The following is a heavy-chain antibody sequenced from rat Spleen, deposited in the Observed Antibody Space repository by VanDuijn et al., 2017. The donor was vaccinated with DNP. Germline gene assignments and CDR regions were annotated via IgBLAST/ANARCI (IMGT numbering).Heavy chain of an antibody. J-gene: IGHJ2*01. Sequence: EVQLVESGGGLVQPGRSLKLSCAASGFTFSDFAMAWVRQAPKKGLEWVATVSYDGSRTYYRDSVKGRFTISRDNAKSTLSLQMDSLRSEDTATYYCARDYHSASDYWGQGVMVTVSS. CDR1: GFTFSDFA. CDR3: ARDYHSASDY. CDR2: VSYDGSRT. V-gene: IGHV5-17*01. D-gene: IGHD1-1*01.